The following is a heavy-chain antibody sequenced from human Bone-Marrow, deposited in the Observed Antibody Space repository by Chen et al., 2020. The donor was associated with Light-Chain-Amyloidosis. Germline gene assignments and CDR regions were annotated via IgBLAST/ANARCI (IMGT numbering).Heavy chain of an antibody. CDR2: ISNDGSTK. V-gene: IGHV3-30-3*01. Sequence: QVQLVESGGGVVQPGRSLRLSCAASGFTLSSYDIHWVRQAPGKGLELVAFISNDGSTKYYSDSVKGRFTISRDNSKNTLSLQMNSLRAEDTAVYYSARVGIQGMTFERYNYYYYMDVWGKGTTVTVSS. D-gene: IGHD5-18*01. CDR3: ARVGIQGMTFERYNYYYYMDV. J-gene: IGHJ6*03. CDR1: GFTLSSYD.